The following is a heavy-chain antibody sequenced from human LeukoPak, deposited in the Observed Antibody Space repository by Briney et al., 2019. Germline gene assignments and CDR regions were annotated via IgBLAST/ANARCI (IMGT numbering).Heavy chain of an antibody. D-gene: IGHD5-18*01. CDR2: IYYSGST. CDR3: ARHADSYGYYFDY. CDR1: GGSISSYY. J-gene: IGHJ4*02. V-gene: IGHV4-59*08. Sequence: SETLSLTCTGSGGSISSYYWSWLRQPPGKGLEWIGYIYYSGSTNYNPSLKSRVTISVDTSKNQFSLKLSSVTAADTAVYYCARHADSYGYYFDYWGQGTLVTVSS.